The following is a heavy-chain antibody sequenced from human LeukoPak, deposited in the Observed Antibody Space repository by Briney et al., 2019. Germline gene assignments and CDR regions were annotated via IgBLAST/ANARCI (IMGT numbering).Heavy chain of an antibody. CDR3: LRDLNWSLDQ. D-gene: IGHD1-20*01. Sequence: GGSLRLSCAASGSTFSNYMMHWVRQAPGKGLVWVSRIKSDGITITYADSVKGRFTISRDNAKNTLYLQMNSLRAEDTAVYYCLRDLNWSLDQWGQGTLVTVSS. CDR2: IKSDGITI. CDR1: GSTFSNYM. V-gene: IGHV3-74*01. J-gene: IGHJ4*02.